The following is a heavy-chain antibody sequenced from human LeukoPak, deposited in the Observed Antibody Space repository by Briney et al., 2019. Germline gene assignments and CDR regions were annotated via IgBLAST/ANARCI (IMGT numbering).Heavy chain of an antibody. J-gene: IGHJ4*02. Sequence: GGSLRPSCAASGFTFSIYTMNWVRQAPGKGLEWVSYIDSSSSTTYYADSVKGRFTISRDNAKNSLYLQMNSLRDDDTAVYYCARERALYHGNADFDYWGQGTLVTVSA. CDR1: GFTFSIYT. V-gene: IGHV3-48*02. D-gene: IGHD3-10*01. CDR3: ARERALYHGNADFDY. CDR2: IDSSSSTT.